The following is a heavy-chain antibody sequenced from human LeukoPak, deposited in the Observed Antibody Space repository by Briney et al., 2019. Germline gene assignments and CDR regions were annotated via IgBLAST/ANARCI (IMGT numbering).Heavy chain of an antibody. J-gene: IGHJ4*02. D-gene: IGHD3-10*01. CDR1: GDSIRSSSYY. CDR3: ARDLWFGEFTNDY. CDR2: IYYSGST. V-gene: IGHV4-39*07. Sequence: SETLSLTCTVSGDSIRSSSYYWGWIRQPPGKGLEWIGTIYYSGSTYYNPSLKSRVTISVDTSKNQFSLKLSSVTAADTAVYYCARDLWFGEFTNDYWGQGTLVTVSS.